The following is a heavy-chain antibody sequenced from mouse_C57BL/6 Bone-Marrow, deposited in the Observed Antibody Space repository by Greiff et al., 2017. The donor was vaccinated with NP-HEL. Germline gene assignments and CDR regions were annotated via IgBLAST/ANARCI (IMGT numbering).Heavy chain of an antibody. CDR2: INPSTGGT. Sequence: VQLQQSGPELVKPGASVKISCKASGYSFTGYYMNWVKQSPEKSLEWIGEINPSTGGTTYNQKFKAKATLTVDKSSSTAYMQLKSLTSEDSAVYYCAGRWLLDYYAMDYWGQGTSVTVSS. CDR1: GYSFTGYY. D-gene: IGHD2-3*01. V-gene: IGHV1-42*01. J-gene: IGHJ4*01. CDR3: AGRWLLDYYAMDY.